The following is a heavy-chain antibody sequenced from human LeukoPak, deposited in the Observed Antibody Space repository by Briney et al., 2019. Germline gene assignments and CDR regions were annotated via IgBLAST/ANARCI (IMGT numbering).Heavy chain of an antibody. CDR2: MNPNSGNT. Sequence: ASVKVSCKASGYTFTSYDINWVRQATGQGLEWMGWMNPNSGNTGYAQKFQGRVTMTRNTSISTAYMELSSLRSEDTAVYYCARGRKNINWFDPWGQGTLATVSS. D-gene: IGHD2/OR15-2a*01. J-gene: IGHJ5*02. V-gene: IGHV1-8*01. CDR3: ARGRKNINWFDP. CDR1: GYTFTSYD.